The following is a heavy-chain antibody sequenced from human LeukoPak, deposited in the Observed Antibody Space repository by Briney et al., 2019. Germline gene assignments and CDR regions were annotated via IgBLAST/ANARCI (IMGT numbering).Heavy chain of an antibody. CDR1: GGSISSGDYY. J-gene: IGHJ4*02. V-gene: IGHV4-30-4*08. CDR3: ARDRGGSYYFDY. D-gene: IGHD1-26*01. CDR2: IYYSGST. Sequence: SETLSLTCTVSGGSISSGDYYWSWIRQPPGKGLEWIGYIYYSGSTSYNPSLKSRVTISVDTSKNQFSLKLSSVTAADTAVYYCARDRGGSYYFDYWGQGTLVTVSS.